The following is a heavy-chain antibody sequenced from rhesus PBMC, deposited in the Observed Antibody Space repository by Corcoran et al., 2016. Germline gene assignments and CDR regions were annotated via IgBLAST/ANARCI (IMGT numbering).Heavy chain of an antibody. J-gene: IGHJ4*01. CDR3: ARGDGTGYYYFDS. D-gene: IGHD6-31*01. Sequence: QVQLVQSGAEVKKPGSSVKVSCKASGYTFTDYYVHWVRQAPRQGLKWREGINPDKGNTKNERRIRSKVTMTRDTSTSTAYMERISLTSEDTADYYCARGDGTGYYYFDSWGRGVLVTVSS. CDR2: INPDKGNT. V-gene: IGHV1S2*01. CDR1: GYTFTDYY.